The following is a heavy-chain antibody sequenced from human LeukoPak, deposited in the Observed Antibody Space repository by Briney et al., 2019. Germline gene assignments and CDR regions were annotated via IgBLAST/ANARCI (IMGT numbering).Heavy chain of an antibody. CDR3: ARDRAVANYYYYYMDV. J-gene: IGHJ6*03. CDR2: FIRIFGTA. CDR1: GGTFISYA. D-gene: IGHD6-19*01. V-gene: IGHV1-69*05. Sequence: GSPLQFSCKASGGTFISYAISWVRQPPGQGLEWMGGFIRIFGTANDDTKFQGRVTITTEESTSTAYMELSSLRSEDTAVYYCARDRAVANYYYYYMDVWGKGTTVTVSS.